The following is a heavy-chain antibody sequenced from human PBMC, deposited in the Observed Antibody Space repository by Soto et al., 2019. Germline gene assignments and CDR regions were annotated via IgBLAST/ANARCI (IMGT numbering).Heavy chain of an antibody. Sequence: GSLRLSCGASGFTFSAPGMHWVRQAPGKGLEWVAVIWFDGNNKYYADSVKGRFTISRDNSKNTVNLQMNSLRAEDTAVYYCARDIIHDSSGAFDYWGQGTQVTVSS. D-gene: IGHD3-22*01. CDR2: IWFDGNNK. V-gene: IGHV3-33*01. CDR3: ARDIIHDSSGAFDY. J-gene: IGHJ4*02. CDR1: GFTFSAPG.